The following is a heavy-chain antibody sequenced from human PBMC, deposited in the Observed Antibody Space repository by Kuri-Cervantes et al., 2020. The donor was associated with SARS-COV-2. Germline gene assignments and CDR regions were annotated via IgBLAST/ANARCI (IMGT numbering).Heavy chain of an antibody. CDR3: TTGPLDY. Sequence: GGSLRLSCAVSGPIFRNAWMSWVRQAPGKGLEWVGRIYSKSDAAEYAAPDGGTTDYAAPMTGRFIISRDDSKNTLFLQMNVLQTEDTAVYYCTTGPLDYWGHGTLVTVSS. V-gene: IGHV3-15*01. CDR2: IYSKSDAAEYAAPDGGTT. CDR1: GPIFRNAW. J-gene: IGHJ4*01.